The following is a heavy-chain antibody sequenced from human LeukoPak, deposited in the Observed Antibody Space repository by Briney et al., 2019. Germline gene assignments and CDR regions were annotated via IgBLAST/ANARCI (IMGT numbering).Heavy chain of an antibody. D-gene: IGHD3-16*02. CDR2: TYYRSKWYN. V-gene: IGHV6-1*01. CDR3: ARDPDPFSRLSVFDI. Sequence: SQTLSLTCAISGDSVSTNSATWNWIRQSPSRGLEWLGRTYYRSKWYNDYAVSVKSRVTINPDTSKNQFSLQLNSVTPEDTAVYYCARDPDPFSRLSVFDIWGQGTMVTVSS. CDR1: GDSVSTNSAT. J-gene: IGHJ3*02.